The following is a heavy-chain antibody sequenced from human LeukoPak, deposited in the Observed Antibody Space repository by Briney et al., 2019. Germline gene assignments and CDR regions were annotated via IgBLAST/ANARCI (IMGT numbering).Heavy chain of an antibody. D-gene: IGHD2-2*01. Sequence: SETLSLTCAVSGGSISRYYWSWIRQPAGRGREWIGHIYTSGSTNYNPSLQSRVTMSTDMYENQFSLRLNSVTAADTAIYYCARVRYQGFDPWGQGTLVTVSS. J-gene: IGHJ5*02. V-gene: IGHV4-4*07. CDR2: IYTSGST. CDR3: ARVRYQGFDP. CDR1: GGSISRYY.